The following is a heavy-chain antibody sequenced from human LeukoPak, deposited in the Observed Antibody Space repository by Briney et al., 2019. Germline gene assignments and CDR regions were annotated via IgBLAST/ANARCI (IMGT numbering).Heavy chain of an antibody. CDR3: ARSPPPLHNGMDV. Sequence: PSETLSLTCTVSGGSISGFYWSWIRQPPGKGLEWVAYIYYTGSSNYNPSLRSRVTISVDTSKNQLSLTLSSVTAADTAVYYCARSPPPLHNGMDVWGHGTTVTASS. CDR1: GGSISGFY. V-gene: IGHV4-59*01. CDR2: IYYTGSS. J-gene: IGHJ6*02.